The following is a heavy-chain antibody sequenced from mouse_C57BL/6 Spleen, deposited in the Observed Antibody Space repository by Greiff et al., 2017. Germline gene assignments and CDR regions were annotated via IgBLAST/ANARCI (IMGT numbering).Heavy chain of an antibody. Sequence: VQLVESGAELVRPGASVKLSCKASGYTFTDYYINWVKQRPGQGLEWIARIYPGSGNTYYNEKFKGKATLTAEKSSSTAYMQLSSLTSEDSAVYFCARTPSYYSNPAWFAYWGQGTLVTVSA. J-gene: IGHJ3*01. CDR2: IYPGSGNT. CDR1: GYTFTDYY. D-gene: IGHD2-5*01. V-gene: IGHV1-76*01. CDR3: ARTPSYYSNPAWFAY.